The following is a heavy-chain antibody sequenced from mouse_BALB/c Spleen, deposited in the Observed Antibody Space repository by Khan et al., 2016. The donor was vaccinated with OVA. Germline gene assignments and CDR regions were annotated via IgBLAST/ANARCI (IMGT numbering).Heavy chain of an antibody. CDR3: ARDGSRYNYAMDY. CDR1: GYSITSDYA. Sequence: EVQLQESGPGLVKPSQSLSLTCTVTGYSITSDYAWYWIRQFPGNKLEWMGYISYSGSTNYNPALKSRFSITRDTSKNQFFLQLNSVTTEDTATYYCARDGSRYNYAMDYWGQGTSVTVSS. CDR2: ISYSGST. D-gene: IGHD2-3*01. V-gene: IGHV3-2*02. J-gene: IGHJ4*01.